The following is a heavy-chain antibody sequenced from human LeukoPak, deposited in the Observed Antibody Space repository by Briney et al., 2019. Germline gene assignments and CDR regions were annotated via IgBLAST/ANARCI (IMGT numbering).Heavy chain of an antibody. V-gene: IGHV3-23*01. D-gene: IGHD3-10*01. CDR1: GFALSNFA. CDR3: ARANGFGELIDY. J-gene: IGHJ4*02. Sequence: GGSLRLSCVGSGFALSNFALTWVRQAPGEGLEWVSSITGSGGTTQYTDSVMGRFTISRDNSKNTLYLQMNSLRAEDTAVYYCARANGFGELIDYWGQGTLVTVSS. CDR2: ITGSGGTT.